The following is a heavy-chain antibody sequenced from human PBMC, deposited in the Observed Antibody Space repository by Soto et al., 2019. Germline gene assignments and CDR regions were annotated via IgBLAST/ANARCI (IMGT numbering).Heavy chain of an antibody. J-gene: IGHJ4*02. Sequence: EVQLVESGGGLVKPGGSLGLSCAASGFTFSSYSMNWVRQAPGKGLEWVSSISSSSSYIYYADSVRGRFTISRDNAKNSLYLQMNSLRAEDTAVYYCATTLYYYDSSGYRWGQGTLVTVSS. V-gene: IGHV3-21*01. D-gene: IGHD3-22*01. CDR2: ISSSSSYI. CDR1: GFTFSSYS. CDR3: ATTLYYYDSSGYR.